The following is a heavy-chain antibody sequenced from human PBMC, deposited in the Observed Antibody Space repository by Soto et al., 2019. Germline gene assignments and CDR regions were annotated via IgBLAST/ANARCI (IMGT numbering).Heavy chain of an antibody. Sequence: PGGSLRLSCAASGFTFSSNSMNWVRQAPGKGLEWVSSISSSSSYKYYADSVKGRFTISRDDAKNSLYLQMNSLRAEDTAVYYCARVPYYDFWSGSPAFDYWGQGTLVTVSS. D-gene: IGHD3-3*01. CDR3: ARVPYYDFWSGSPAFDY. CDR2: ISSSSSYK. V-gene: IGHV3-21*01. CDR1: GFTFSSNS. J-gene: IGHJ4*02.